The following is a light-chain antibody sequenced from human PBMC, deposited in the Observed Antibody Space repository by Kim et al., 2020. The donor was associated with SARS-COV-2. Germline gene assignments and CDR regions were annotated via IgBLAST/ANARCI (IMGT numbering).Light chain of an antibody. J-gene: IGLJ3*02. V-gene: IGLV7-43*01. Sequence: QTVVTQEPSLTVSPGGTVTLTCASSTGAVTNAYWPNWFQQKPGQPPRALIYDTNSRHSWTPARFSASLLGGQAALTLSGAQPEDEAEYYCLLFYRVSWVFGGGTKLTVL. CDR3: LLFYRVSWV. CDR2: DTN. CDR1: TGAVTNAYW.